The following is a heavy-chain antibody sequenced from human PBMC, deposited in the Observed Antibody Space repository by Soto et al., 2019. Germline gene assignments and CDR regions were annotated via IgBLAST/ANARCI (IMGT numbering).Heavy chain of an antibody. V-gene: IGHV3-9*01. CDR2: ISWNSGSI. D-gene: IGHD5-12*01. CDR3: AKDIVRTQGERWGSGYDSEVIIAY. J-gene: IGHJ4*02. CDR1: GFTFDDYA. Sequence: EVQLVESGGGLVQPGRSLRLSCAASGFTFDDYAMHWVRQAPGKGLEWVSGISWNSGSIGYADSVKGRFTISRDNAKNSLYLQMNSLRAEDTALYYCAKDIVRTQGERWGSGYDSEVIIAYGGQGTLVTVSS.